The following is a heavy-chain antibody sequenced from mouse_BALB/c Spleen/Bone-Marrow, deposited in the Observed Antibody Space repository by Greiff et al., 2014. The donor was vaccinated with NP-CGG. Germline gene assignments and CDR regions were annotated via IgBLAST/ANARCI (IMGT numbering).Heavy chain of an antibody. CDR1: GFTFSNYG. D-gene: IGHD2-13*01. CDR3: ARGLYYVAYGPGFAY. CDR2: INSNGGTT. J-gene: IGHJ3*01. V-gene: IGHV5-6-3*01. Sequence: VQLQQSGGGLVQPGGSLKLSCAASGFTFSNYGMSWVRQTLDKRLDLVATINSNGGTTYYPDSVKGRFTIARDNAKNTLYLQMSSLKSEDTAMYFCARGLYYVAYGPGFAYWGQGTLVTVSA.